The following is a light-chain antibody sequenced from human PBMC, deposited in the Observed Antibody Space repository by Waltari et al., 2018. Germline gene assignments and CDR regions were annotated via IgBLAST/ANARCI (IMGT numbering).Light chain of an antibody. CDR3: QQYTAYALT. Sequence: DIQMTQSPSTLSSSVAHRVTITCRASQSIGRYLAWYQQKPGKAPNLLIYKASSLQSGVPSRFSGSGSGTEFTLTISSLQPDDFATNYCQQYTAYALTFGGGTKVEIQ. CDR1: QSIGRY. J-gene: IGKJ4*01. V-gene: IGKV1-5*03. CDR2: KAS.